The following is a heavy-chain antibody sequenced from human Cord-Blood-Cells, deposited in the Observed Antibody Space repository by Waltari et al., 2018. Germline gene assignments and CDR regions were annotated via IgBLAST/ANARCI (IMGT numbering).Heavy chain of an antibody. J-gene: IGHJ4*02. CDR3: ATWGLGIFGLVNY. D-gene: IGHD3-3*01. V-gene: IGHV4-39*01. CDR2: IYYSGST. CDR1: GSISSSSYY. Sequence: GSISSSSYYRGRIRQPPGKGLEWIGSIYYSGSTYYNPSLKSRVTISVDTSKNQFSLKLSSVTAADTAVYNCATWGLGIFGLVNYRGQGTLVTVSS.